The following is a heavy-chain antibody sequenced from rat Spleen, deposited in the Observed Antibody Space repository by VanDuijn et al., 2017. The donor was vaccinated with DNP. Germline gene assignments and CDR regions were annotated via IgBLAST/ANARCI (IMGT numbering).Heavy chain of an antibody. CDR2: ISSGGST. Sequence: QVQLKESGPGLVQPSQTLSLTCTVSGFSLTSYGVSWVRQPPGKGLEWIAAISSGGSTYYNSALKSRLSISRDTSKSQVFLKMNSLQTEDRAIYFCTRLTVPFAYWGQGTLVTVSS. V-gene: IGHV2S12*01. CDR3: TRLTVPFAY. CDR1: GFSLTSYG. J-gene: IGHJ3*01. D-gene: IGHD1-1*01.